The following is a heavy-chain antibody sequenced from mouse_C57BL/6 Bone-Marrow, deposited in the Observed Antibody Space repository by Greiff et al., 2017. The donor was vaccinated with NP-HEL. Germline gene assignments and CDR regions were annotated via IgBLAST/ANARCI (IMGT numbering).Heavy chain of an antibody. V-gene: IGHV10-3*01. CDR3: VRDDGYYGSFYWYFDV. J-gene: IGHJ1*03. Sequence: EVQGVESGGGLVQPKGSLKLSCAASGFTFNTYAMHWVRQAPGKGLEWVARLRSKSSNYATYYADSVKDRFTISRDDSQSMLYLQMNNLKTEDTAMYYCVRDDGYYGSFYWYFDVWGTGTTVTVSS. CDR1: GFTFNTYA. CDR2: LRSKSSNYAT. D-gene: IGHD2-3*01.